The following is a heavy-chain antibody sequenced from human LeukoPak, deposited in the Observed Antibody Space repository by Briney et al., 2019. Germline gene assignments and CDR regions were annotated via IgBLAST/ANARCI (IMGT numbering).Heavy chain of an antibody. Sequence: SQTLSLTCTVSGGSISSGGHYWSWIRQHPAKGLEWIGYIYCSGSAYYNPSLESRVTISIDTSKNQFSLKLTSVTAADTAVYFCARGTLQLFDSWGQGTLVTVSS. J-gene: IGHJ4*02. CDR1: GGSISSGGHY. CDR2: IYCSGSA. CDR3: ARGTLQLFDS. D-gene: IGHD4-11*01. V-gene: IGHV4-31*03.